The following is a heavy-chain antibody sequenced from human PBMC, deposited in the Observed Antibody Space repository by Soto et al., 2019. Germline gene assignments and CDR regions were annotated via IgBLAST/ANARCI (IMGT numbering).Heavy chain of an antibody. D-gene: IGHD6-13*01. J-gene: IGHJ5*02. Sequence: SETLSLTCTVSGGSMDSGDYHWIWILQPPGKGLEWIGYIYYSGSTNYNPSLKSRVTISVDTSKNQFSLKLSSVTAADTAVYYCARDGAAAPTGGWFDPWGQGTLDTVTS. CDR2: IYYSGST. CDR1: GGSMDSGDYH. V-gene: IGHV4-61*08. CDR3: ARDGAAAPTGGWFDP.